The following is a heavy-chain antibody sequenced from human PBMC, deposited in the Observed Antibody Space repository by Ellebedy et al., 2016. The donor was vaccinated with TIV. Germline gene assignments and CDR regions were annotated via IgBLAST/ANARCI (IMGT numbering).Heavy chain of an antibody. V-gene: IGHV3-23*01. CDR2: ISGSGGST. Sequence: GESLKISCAASGFTFSSYAMSWVRQAPGKGLEWVSAISGSGGSTYYADSVKGRFTISRDNSKNTLYLQMNSLRAEDTAVYYCAKAGVTPEGYYYYGMDVWGQGTTVTVSS. D-gene: IGHD2-21*02. CDR1: GFTFSSYA. CDR3: AKAGVTPEGYYYYGMDV. J-gene: IGHJ6*02.